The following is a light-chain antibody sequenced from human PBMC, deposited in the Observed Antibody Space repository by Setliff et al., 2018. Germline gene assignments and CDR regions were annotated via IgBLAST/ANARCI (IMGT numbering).Light chain of an antibody. CDR2: SNN. CDR1: SSNIGGNT. Sequence: QSVLIQPPSTSGTPGQRVTISCSGSSSNIGGNTVNWYQQLPGTAPRLLIFSNNDRPSGVSNRFTGSKSGTSASLTISGLQSEDEGDYYCAAWDDSLTGSYVFGTGTKVTVL. CDR3: AAWDDSLTGSYV. V-gene: IGLV1-44*01. J-gene: IGLJ1*01.